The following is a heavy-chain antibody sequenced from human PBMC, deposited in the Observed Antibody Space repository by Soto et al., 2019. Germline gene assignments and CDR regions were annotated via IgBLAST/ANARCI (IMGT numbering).Heavy chain of an antibody. J-gene: IGHJ4*02. CDR2: ITWNSGSK. CDR1: GFTFDNYA. V-gene: IGHV3-9*01. D-gene: IGHD1-1*01. CDR3: TTTYPNDDSRVVAY. Sequence: EVQLVESGGGLVQPGRSLRLSCAASGFTFDNYAMHWVRQPPGKGLEWVSGITWNSGSKDYADSVKGRFTIPRDNRKNSLYLQMNSLRGEDTALYYCTTTYPNDDSRVVAYWGQGTLVTVSS.